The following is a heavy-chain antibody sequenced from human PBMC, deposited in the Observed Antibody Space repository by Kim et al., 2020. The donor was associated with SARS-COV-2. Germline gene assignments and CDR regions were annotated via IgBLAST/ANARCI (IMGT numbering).Heavy chain of an antibody. CDR2: IYTSGST. CDR1: GGSISSGSYY. CDR3: ARDGDYGDYVLLFDY. D-gene: IGHD4-17*01. V-gene: IGHV4-61*02. J-gene: IGHJ4*02. Sequence: SETLSLTCTVSGGSISSGSYYWSWIRQPAGKGLEWIGRIYTSGSTNYNPSLKSRVTISVDTSKNQFSLKLSSVTAADTAVYYCARDGDYGDYVLLFDYWGQGTLVTVSS.